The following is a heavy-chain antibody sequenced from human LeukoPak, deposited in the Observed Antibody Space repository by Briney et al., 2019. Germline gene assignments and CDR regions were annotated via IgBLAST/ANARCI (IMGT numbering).Heavy chain of an antibody. CDR1: GFTFSSYS. CDR3: ARDRRGYSYGFDY. Sequence: GGSLRLSCAASGFTFSSYSMNWVRQAPGKGLEWVSSISSSSSYIYYADSVKGRFTISRDNAKNSLYLQMNSLRAEDTAVYYCARDRRGYSYGFDYWGQGTLVTVSS. CDR2: ISSSSSYI. D-gene: IGHD5-18*01. J-gene: IGHJ4*02. V-gene: IGHV3-21*01.